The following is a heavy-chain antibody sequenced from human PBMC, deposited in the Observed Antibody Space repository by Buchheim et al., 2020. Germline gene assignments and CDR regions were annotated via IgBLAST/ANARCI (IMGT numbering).Heavy chain of an antibody. V-gene: IGHV3-23*01. Sequence: EVQLLESGGNLVQPGGSLRLSCAASGFTFSTYAMSWVRQAPGKGLEWVSGINTGGDSTYNTDSVRGRFTISRDDSRNTLYLQMNSLRAEDTATYFCAKTRSISSHYYYGMDVWGQGTT. CDR2: INTGGDST. D-gene: IGHD6-6*01. CDR1: GFTFSTYA. CDR3: AKTRSISSHYYYGMDV. J-gene: IGHJ6*02.